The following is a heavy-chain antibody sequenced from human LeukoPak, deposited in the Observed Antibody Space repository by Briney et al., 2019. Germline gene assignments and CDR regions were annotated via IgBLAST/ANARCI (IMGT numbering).Heavy chain of an antibody. CDR1: GGSISSYY. J-gene: IGHJ6*03. CDR2: IYTSGST. V-gene: IGHV4-4*07. D-gene: IGHD3-3*01. CDR3: ARAHYDFWSGYYIGGYYYYYMDV. Sequence: PSETLSLTCTVSGGSISSYYWSWIRQPAGKGLEWIGRIYTSGSTNYNPSLKSRVTMSVDTSKNQFSLKLSSVTAADTAVYYCARAHYDFWSGYYIGGYYYYYMDVWGKGTTVTVSS.